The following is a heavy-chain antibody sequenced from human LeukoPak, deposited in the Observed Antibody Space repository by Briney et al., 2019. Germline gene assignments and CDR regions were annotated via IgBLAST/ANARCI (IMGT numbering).Heavy chain of an antibody. CDR1: GGSFSGYY. CDR3: AKYTYGTMFDY. CDR2: INHSGST. J-gene: IGHJ4*02. Sequence: SETLSLTCAVYGGSFSGYYWSWIRQPPGKGLEWIGEINHSGSTNYNPSLKSRVTISVDTSKNQFSLKLSSVTAADTAVYFCAKYTYGTMFDYWGQGTLVTVSS. V-gene: IGHV4-34*01. D-gene: IGHD1/OR15-1a*01.